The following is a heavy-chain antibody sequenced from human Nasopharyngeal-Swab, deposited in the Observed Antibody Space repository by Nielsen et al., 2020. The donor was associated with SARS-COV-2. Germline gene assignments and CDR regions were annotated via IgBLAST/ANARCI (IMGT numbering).Heavy chain of an antibody. Sequence: SETLSLTCAVYGGSFSGYYWSWIRQPPGKGLEWIGEINHSGSTNYNPSLKSRVTISVDTSKNQFSLKLSSVTAADTAVYYCARGRRITTPYGVDVWGQGTTVTVSS. J-gene: IGHJ6*02. CDR3: ARGRRITTPYGVDV. D-gene: IGHD3-16*01. CDR1: GGSFSGYY. CDR2: INHSGST. V-gene: IGHV4-34*01.